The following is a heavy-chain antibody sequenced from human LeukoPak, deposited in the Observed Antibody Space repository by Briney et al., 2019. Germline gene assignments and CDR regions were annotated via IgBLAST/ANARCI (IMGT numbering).Heavy chain of an antibody. V-gene: IGHV4-4*07. D-gene: IGHD6-13*01. CDR1: GSTKNSYY. CDR3: ARGYIAAAATGAFDI. CDR2: IYTSGST. J-gene: IGHJ3*02. Sequence: GCGSTKNSYYWSWIRQPAGKGLEWIGRIYTSGSTNYNPSLKSRVTMSVDTSKNQFSLKLSSVTAADTAVYYCARGYIAAAATGAFDIWGQGTMVTVSS.